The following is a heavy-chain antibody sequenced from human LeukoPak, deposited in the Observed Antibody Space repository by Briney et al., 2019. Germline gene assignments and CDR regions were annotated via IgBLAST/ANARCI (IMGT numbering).Heavy chain of an antibody. CDR2: ISGSGSAT. J-gene: IGHJ3*02. V-gene: IGHV3-23*01. CDR3: AKDQYGEAFDI. D-gene: IGHD4-17*01. CDR1: GFTFRSYA. Sequence: GGSLRLSCAASGFTFRSYAMNWVRQAPGKGLEWVSAISGSGSATYYADFVKGRFTISRDNSKNTLYLQMNSLRAEDTAVYYCAKDQYGEAFDIWGPGTMVTVSS.